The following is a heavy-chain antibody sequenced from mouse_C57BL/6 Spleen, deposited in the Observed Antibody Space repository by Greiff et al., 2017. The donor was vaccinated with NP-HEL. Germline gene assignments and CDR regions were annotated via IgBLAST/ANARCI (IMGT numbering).Heavy chain of an antibody. CDR1: GFTFSSYA. D-gene: IGHD1-1*01. J-gene: IGHJ2*01. Sequence: EVMLVESGGGLVKPGGSLKLSCAASGFTFSSYAMSWVRQTPEKRLEWVATISDGGSYTYYPDNVQGRFTISRDNAKNNLYLQMSHLKAEDTAMYYCAREGSSPFDYWGQGTTLTVSS. CDR3: AREGSSPFDY. V-gene: IGHV5-4*01. CDR2: ISDGGSYT.